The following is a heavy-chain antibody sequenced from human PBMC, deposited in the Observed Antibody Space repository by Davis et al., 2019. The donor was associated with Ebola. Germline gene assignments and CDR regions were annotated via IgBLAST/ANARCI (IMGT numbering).Heavy chain of an antibody. D-gene: IGHD6-19*01. V-gene: IGHV4-59*08. CDR1: GGSISSYY. CDR2: IYYSGST. Sequence: MPSETLSLTCTVSGGSISSYYWSWIRQPPGKGLEWIGYIYYSGSTNYNPSLKSRVTISADTSKNQFSLKLSSVTAADTAVYYCASQAVAVVMVWFDPWGQGTLVTVSS. J-gene: IGHJ5*02. CDR3: ASQAVAVVMVWFDP.